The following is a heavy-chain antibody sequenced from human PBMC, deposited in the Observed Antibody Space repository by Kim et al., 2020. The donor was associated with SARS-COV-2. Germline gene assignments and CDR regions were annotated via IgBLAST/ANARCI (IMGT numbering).Heavy chain of an antibody. J-gene: IGHJ6*02. CDR3: ARVGYCSGGRCYSPKDYYGMDV. D-gene: IGHD2-15*01. V-gene: IGHV1-69*13. CDR2: IIPIFGTT. Sequence: ASVKVSCKASGGTFSNYGISWVRQAPGQGLEWMGGIIPIFGTTNYAQKFQGRVTITADESTSTAYMEVSRLRSEDTAVYYCARVGYCSGGRCYSPKDYYGMDVWGQGTTVTVSS. CDR1: GGTFSNYG.